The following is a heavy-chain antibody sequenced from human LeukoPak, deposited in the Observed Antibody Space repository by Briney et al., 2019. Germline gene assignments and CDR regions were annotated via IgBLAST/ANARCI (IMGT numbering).Heavy chain of an antibody. V-gene: IGHV3-30-3*01. CDR1: ASTFSNDA. Sequence: GGSLRLSCAASASTFSNDAIHWVRQAPGKGLEWVAVVAYDETNKYYADSVKGRFTISRDNSKNTVYLQMSSLRAEDTAMYYCARAFGCSGTSCHARWGYYYYAMDVWGQGTTVTVSS. D-gene: IGHD2-2*01. J-gene: IGHJ6*02. CDR3: ARAFGCSGTSCHARWGYYYYAMDV. CDR2: VAYDETNK.